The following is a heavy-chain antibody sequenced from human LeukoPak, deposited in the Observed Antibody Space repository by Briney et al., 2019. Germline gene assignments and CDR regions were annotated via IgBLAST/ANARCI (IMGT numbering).Heavy chain of an antibody. V-gene: IGHV4-39*02. CDR2: IYYSGST. CDR1: GGSISSSSYY. J-gene: IGHJ4*02. Sequence: SETLSLTCTVSGGSISSSSYYWGWIRQPPGKGLEWIGSIYYSGSTYYNPSLKSRVTISVDTSKNQFSLKLSSVTAADTAVYYCARELLCSGGSCYFDYWGQGTLVTVSS. CDR3: ARELLCSGGSCYFDY. D-gene: IGHD2-15*01.